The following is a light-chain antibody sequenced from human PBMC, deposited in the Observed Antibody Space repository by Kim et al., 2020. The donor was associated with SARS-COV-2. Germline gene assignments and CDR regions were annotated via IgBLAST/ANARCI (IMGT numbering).Light chain of an antibody. CDR1: RSNIVAGYD. CDR2: GNS. CDR3: QSYDSSLSNWV. V-gene: IGLV1-40*01. Sequence: QRVTISCTGSRSNIVAGYDVPWYQQVPGTAPKLLIYGNSNRPSGVPDRFSGSKSGTSASLAITGLQAEDEADYYCQSYDSSLSNWVFGGGTQLTVL. J-gene: IGLJ3*02.